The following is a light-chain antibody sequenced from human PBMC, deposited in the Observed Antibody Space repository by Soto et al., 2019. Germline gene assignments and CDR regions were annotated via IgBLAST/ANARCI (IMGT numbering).Light chain of an antibody. CDR1: QSINTY. J-gene: IGKJ1*01. V-gene: IGKV1-39*01. CDR3: QESYSTLWGT. Sequence: DIQMTQSPSSLSPSVGDRVTITCQTSQSINTYLNWYQQKPGKAPKLLIYGASSLQSGVPLRFSGSGSGTDFTLTISSLESEDFATYYCQESYSTLWGTCGQGTKVEIK. CDR2: GAS.